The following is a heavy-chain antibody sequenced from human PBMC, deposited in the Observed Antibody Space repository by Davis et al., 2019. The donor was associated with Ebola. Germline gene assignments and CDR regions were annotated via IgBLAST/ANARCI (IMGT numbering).Heavy chain of an antibody. CDR2: ISGSGGST. D-gene: IGHD3-9*01. Sequence: GESLKIPCPASGFTFSSYAMSWVRQAPGKGLEWVSAISGSGGSTYYADSVKGRFTISRDNAKNSLYLQMNSLRAEDTAVYYCARDQTGGMDVWGQGTTVTVSS. CDR1: GFTFSSYA. J-gene: IGHJ6*02. CDR3: ARDQTGGMDV. V-gene: IGHV3-23*01.